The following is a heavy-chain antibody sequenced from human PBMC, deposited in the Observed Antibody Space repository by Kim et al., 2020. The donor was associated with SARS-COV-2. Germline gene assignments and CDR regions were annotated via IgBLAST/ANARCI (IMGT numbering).Heavy chain of an antibody. J-gene: IGHJ6*02. CDR2: ISSSSSTI. Sequence: GGSLRLSCAASGFTFSSYSMNWVRQAPGKGLEWVSYISSSSSTIYYADSVKGRFTISRDNAKNSLYLQMNSLRDEDTAVYYCARDFGVVIIHYYYGMDVWGQGTTVTVSS. CDR1: GFTFSSYS. D-gene: IGHD3-3*01. V-gene: IGHV3-48*02. CDR3: ARDFGVVIIHYYYGMDV.